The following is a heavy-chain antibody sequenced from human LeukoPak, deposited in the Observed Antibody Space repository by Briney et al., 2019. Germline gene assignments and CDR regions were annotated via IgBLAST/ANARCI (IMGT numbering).Heavy chain of an antibody. CDR2: MNHSGGT. J-gene: IGHJ4*02. D-gene: IGHD3/OR15-3a*01. Sequence: SETLSLTCAVYGGSFSGYYWSWIRQPPGKGLEWIGEMNHSGGTYYNPSLKSRVTISVDTSKNQFSLKLSSVTAADTAVYYCARRRTGWQVFDFWGQGTLVTVSS. V-gene: IGHV4-34*01. CDR1: GGSFSGYY. CDR3: ARRRTGWQVFDF.